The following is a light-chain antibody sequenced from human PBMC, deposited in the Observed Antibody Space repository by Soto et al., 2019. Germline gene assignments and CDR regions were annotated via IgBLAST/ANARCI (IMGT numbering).Light chain of an antibody. CDR1: QSISSY. CDR3: QQSYSLFT. V-gene: IGKV1-39*01. CDR2: AAS. Sequence: DIQMTQSPSSLSASVGDRVTITCRARQSISSYLNWYQQKPGKAPKLLIYAASSLHSGVPSRFSGSGSGTDFTLTISSLQPEDFATYYCQQSYSLFTFGPGTKVDIK. J-gene: IGKJ3*01.